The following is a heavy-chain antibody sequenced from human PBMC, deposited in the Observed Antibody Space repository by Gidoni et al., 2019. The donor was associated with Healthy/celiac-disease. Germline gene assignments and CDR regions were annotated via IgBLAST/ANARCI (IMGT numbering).Heavy chain of an antibody. Sequence: EVQMVESGGGMVKPGGCLSLSCASSGFTFSSYSMSWVRQAPGNGLEGVSSISNSSSYIYYEDSVKGRFTISRDNAKNSLYLQMNSLRAEDTAVYYCARVLRGSEMAGNDYWGQGTLVTVSS. CDR1: GFTFSSYS. D-gene: IGHD6-19*01. V-gene: IGHV3-21*01. CDR3: ARVLRGSEMAGNDY. J-gene: IGHJ4*02. CDR2: ISNSSSYI.